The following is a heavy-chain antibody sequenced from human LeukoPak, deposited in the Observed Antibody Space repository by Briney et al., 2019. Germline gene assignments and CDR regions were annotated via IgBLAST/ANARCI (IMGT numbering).Heavy chain of an antibody. J-gene: IGHJ6*03. Sequence: ASVKVSCKVSGYTLTELSMRWVRQAPGKGLEWMGGFDPEDGETIYAQKFQGRVTMTEDTSTDTAYMELSSLRSEDTAVYYCATDLMVRGVRSNYYYYMDVWGKGTTVTISS. CDR2: FDPEDGET. CDR1: GYTLTELS. V-gene: IGHV1-24*01. CDR3: ATDLMVRGVRSNYYYYMDV. D-gene: IGHD3-10*01.